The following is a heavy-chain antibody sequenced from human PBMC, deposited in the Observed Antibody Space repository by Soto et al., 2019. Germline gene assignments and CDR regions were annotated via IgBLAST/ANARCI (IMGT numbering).Heavy chain of an antibody. Sequence: GGSLRLSCAASGFTVSSNYMSWVRQAPGKGLEWVSVIYSGGSTYYADSVKGRFTISRDNSKNTLYLQMNSLRAEDTAVYYCARGLYSRTTAFDYWGQGTLVTVSS. CDR2: IYSGGST. V-gene: IGHV3-53*01. CDR1: GFTVSSNY. D-gene: IGHD6-13*01. J-gene: IGHJ4*02. CDR3: ARGLYSRTTAFDY.